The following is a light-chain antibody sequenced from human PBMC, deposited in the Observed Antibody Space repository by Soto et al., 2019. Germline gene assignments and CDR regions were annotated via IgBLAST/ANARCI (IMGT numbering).Light chain of an antibody. CDR1: QSASSH. Sequence: TNSAVAVSLPPGEGATVSCRASQSASSHLAWYQHKPGQAPRLLFYDASTRATGIPARFSGSGSGTEFTLTISSLQYADFAVHYCRQRSDCLPITFGGVTKVDIK. V-gene: IGKV3-15*01. CDR2: DAS. CDR3: RQRSDCLPIT. J-gene: IGKJ4*01.